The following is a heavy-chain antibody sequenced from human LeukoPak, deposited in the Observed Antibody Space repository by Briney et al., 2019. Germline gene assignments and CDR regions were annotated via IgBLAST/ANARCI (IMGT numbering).Heavy chain of an antibody. J-gene: IGHJ4*02. Sequence: GASVKVSCKASGSTFTNYGISWGRQVPGQGLEWMGWISAYTGNTNYAQNLQGRVTMTTDTSTSTAYMELRSLRSDDTAVYYCARSGVGYFYDTTGYYPLDYWGQGTLVTVSS. CDR2: ISAYTGNT. V-gene: IGHV1-18*01. CDR1: GSTFTNYG. CDR3: ARSGVGYFYDTTGYYPLDY. D-gene: IGHD3-22*01.